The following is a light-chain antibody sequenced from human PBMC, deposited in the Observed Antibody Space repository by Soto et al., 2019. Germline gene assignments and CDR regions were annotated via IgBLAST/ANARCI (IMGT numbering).Light chain of an antibody. CDR2: DAS. V-gene: IGKV1-39*01. CDR1: QTINTY. J-gene: IGKJ4*01. Sequence: DIQMTQSPSSLSASVGDRVTITCRARQTINTYLNWYQQTPGTAPILLIYDASSLQSGVPSRYRGSGSGTDFTLTITSLQPEDFATYYCQQSYTTPLTFGGGTKV. CDR3: QQSYTTPLT.